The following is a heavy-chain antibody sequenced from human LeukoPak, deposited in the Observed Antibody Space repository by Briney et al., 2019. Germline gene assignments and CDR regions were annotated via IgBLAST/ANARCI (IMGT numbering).Heavy chain of an antibody. Sequence: GGSLRLSCAASGFTFSGYWMSWVRQAPGKGLEWVANIKPDGSDKAYVDSVKGRLTISRDNTKNSLYLQMSSLRAEDTAVYYCARAMTWGQGTLVSVSS. CDR3: ARAMT. CDR2: IKPDGSDK. J-gene: IGHJ5*02. V-gene: IGHV3-7*01. CDR1: GFTFSGYW.